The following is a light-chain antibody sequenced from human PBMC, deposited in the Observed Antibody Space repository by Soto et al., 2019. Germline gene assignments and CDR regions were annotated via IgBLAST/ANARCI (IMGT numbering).Light chain of an antibody. CDR3: QVYGSSPKT. V-gene: IGKV3-20*01. J-gene: IGKJ1*01. CDR1: PSVTNF. CDR2: GAF. Sequence: PGERATLSCRASPSVTNFLAWYQQKPGQAPRLLSYGAFNRATGIPARFSGSGAGTDFTLTISRLEPGDFAVYYCQVYGSSPKTFGQGTKVDIK.